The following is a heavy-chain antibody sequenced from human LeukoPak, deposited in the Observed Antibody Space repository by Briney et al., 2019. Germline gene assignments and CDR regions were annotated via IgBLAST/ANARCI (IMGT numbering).Heavy chain of an antibody. J-gene: IGHJ4*02. D-gene: IGHD2-21*02. CDR3: ARYFCGGDCYPFDS. Sequence: SETLSLTCTVSGGSISGYYWSWIRQPPGKGLEWIGYIYYSGSTNYNPSLKSRVTISVDTSKNQFSLKLSSVTAADTAVYYCARYFCGGDCYPFDSWGQGTLVTVSS. V-gene: IGHV4-59*01. CDR2: IYYSGST. CDR1: GGSISGYY.